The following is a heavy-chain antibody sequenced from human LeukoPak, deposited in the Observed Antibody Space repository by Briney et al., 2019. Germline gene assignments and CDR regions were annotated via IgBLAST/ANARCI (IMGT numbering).Heavy chain of an antibody. V-gene: IGHV4-59*08. CDR1: GGSISSRY. CDR3: ARRRPYCGGDCFDY. J-gene: IGHJ4*02. D-gene: IGHD2-21*01. CDR2: IYYSGGT. Sequence: TTSETLSLTCTLSGGSISSRYWSWIRQPPGKGLEWIGSIYYSGGTNYNPSLQGRVSISVDTSKIQFSLKLSSVTAADTAVYYCARRRPYCGGDCFDYWGQGTLVTVSS.